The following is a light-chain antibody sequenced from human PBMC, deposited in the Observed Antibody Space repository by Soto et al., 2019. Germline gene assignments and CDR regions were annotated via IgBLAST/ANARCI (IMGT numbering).Light chain of an antibody. CDR3: SSFTSSFTVV. CDR1: SSDVGGYDY. CDR2: DVT. Sequence: QSALTQPASVSGSPGQSITISCTGTSSDVGGYDYVSWYQQHPGKAPKLMIYDVTTRPSGVSNRFSGSKSGNTASLTISGLQAEDEADYYCSSFTSSFTVVFGGGTKLTVL. V-gene: IGLV2-14*01. J-gene: IGLJ2*01.